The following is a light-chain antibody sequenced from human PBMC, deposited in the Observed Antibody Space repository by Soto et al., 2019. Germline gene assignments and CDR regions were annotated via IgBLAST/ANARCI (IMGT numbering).Light chain of an antibody. Sequence: DIQLTQSPSFLSASVGDRVTITCRASQGITSYLAWYQQKPGKVPKLLIYAASTLQSGVPSRFSGSGSGTEFTLTISSLQPEDFVTYYCQQLNSYPWTFGQGTKVEIK. J-gene: IGKJ1*01. CDR2: AAS. CDR1: QGITSY. CDR3: QQLNSYPWT. V-gene: IGKV1-9*01.